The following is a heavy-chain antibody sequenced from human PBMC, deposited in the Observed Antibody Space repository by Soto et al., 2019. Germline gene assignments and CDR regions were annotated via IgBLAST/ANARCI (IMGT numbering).Heavy chain of an antibody. Sequence: PSETLSLTCSFSGISIRNGGYYCNWIRQHPWKGLEWIGNIYYNGSSSYNPSLKTRVFMSVNTSTNQFSLKLTSLTAADTATYYCARDQSIRGVIVNGAFDFWGRGTVDTVSS. D-gene: IGHD3-10*01. CDR1: GISIRNGGYY. J-gene: IGHJ4*02. CDR3: ARDQSIRGVIVNGAFDF. V-gene: IGHV4-31*03. CDR2: IYYNGSS.